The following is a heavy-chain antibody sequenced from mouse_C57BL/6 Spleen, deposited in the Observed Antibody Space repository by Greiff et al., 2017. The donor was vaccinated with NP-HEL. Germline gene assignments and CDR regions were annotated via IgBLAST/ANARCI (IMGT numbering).Heavy chain of an antibody. V-gene: IGHV1-18*01. J-gene: IGHJ4*01. D-gene: IGHD1-1*01. CDR2: INPNNGGT. Sequence: EVQLQQSGPELVKPGASVKIPCKASGYTFTDYNMDWVKQSHGKSLEWIGDINPNNGGTIYNQKFKGKATLTVDKSSSTAYMELRSLTSEDTAVYYCARSITTVVATGRNAMDYWGQGTSVTVSS. CDR1: GYTFTDYN. CDR3: ARSITTVVATGRNAMDY.